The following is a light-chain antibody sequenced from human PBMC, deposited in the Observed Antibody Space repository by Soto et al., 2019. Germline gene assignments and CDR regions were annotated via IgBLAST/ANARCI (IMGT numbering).Light chain of an antibody. J-gene: IGLJ2*01. Sequence: QSVLTQPASVSGSPGQSITISCTGTSSDVGGYNYVSWYQQHPGKDPKLMIYDVSNRHSGVSNRFSGSKSGNTASLTIAGLQAEDEAYYNCSAYTSSSTQVFVGGTKLTVL. CDR2: DVS. V-gene: IGLV2-14*01. CDR3: SAYTSSSTQV. CDR1: SSDVGGYNY.